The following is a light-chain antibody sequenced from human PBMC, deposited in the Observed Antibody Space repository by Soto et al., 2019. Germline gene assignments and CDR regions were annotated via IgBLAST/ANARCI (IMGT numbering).Light chain of an antibody. CDR1: QSLVHSDGIAY. Sequence: DVVITQSPLSLPVTLGQPASISCSSNQSLVHSDGIAYFSWFQQRPGRSPRRLIYKVSNRDSGVPARFSGSGSGTDFALKISGVEAEDVGVYYCMQGTHWPITFGQGTRLEIK. V-gene: IGKV2-30*02. CDR3: MQGTHWPIT. CDR2: KVS. J-gene: IGKJ5*01.